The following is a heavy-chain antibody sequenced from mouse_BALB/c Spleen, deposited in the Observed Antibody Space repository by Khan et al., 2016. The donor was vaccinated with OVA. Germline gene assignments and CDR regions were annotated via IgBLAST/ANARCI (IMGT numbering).Heavy chain of an antibody. Sequence: VQLKQSGPGLVKPSQSLSLTCTVTGYSITSDYGWNWIRKFPGNKVEWMGYISNSGSTNYNPSLKSRISFTRDTSKNHFLLQLNSVTSEDTATYYCTRTARIKYWGQGTTLTVSS. J-gene: IGHJ2*01. CDR2: ISNSGST. D-gene: IGHD1-2*01. V-gene: IGHV3-2*02. CDR1: GYSITSDYG. CDR3: TRTARIKY.